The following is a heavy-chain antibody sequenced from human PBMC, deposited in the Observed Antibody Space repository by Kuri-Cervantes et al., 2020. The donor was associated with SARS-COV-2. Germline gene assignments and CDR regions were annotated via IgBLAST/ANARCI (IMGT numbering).Heavy chain of an antibody. V-gene: IGHV1-2*02. J-gene: IGHJ6*03. D-gene: IGHD3-3*01. CDR1: GYTFTGYY. CDR3: ARGRRITIFGRVYYYYYMDV. Sequence: ASVKVSCKASGYTFTGYYMHWVRQAPGQGLEWMGWINPNSGGTNYAQKLQGRVTMTRSTSISTAYMELSSLRSEDTAVYYCARGRRITIFGRVYYYYYMDVWGKGTTVTVSS. CDR2: INPNSGGT.